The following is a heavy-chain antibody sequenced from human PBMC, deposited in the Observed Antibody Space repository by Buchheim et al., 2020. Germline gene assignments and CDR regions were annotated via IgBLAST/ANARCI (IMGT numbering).Heavy chain of an antibody. CDR1: GFTFSSYG. Sequence: QVQLVESGGGVVQPGRSLRLSCAASGFTFSSYGMHWVRQAPGKGLEWVAVIWYDGSNKYYADSVKGRFTISRDNSKNTLYLQRNSLRAEDTAVYYCARDSGGWDNWFDPWGQGTL. CDR3: ARDSGGWDNWFDP. CDR2: IWYDGSNK. V-gene: IGHV3-33*01. D-gene: IGHD6-19*01. J-gene: IGHJ5*02.